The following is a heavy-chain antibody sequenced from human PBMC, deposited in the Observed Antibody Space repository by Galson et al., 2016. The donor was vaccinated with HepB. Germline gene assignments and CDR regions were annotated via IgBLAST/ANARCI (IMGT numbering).Heavy chain of an antibody. V-gene: IGHV4-61*05. CDR1: GGSIRSSSYY. Sequence: ETLSLTCSVSGGSIRSSSYYWSWLRQPPGKGLEWIGYIFHSGSTNYNPALKSRVTISVDTSKNQFSLKLTSVTAADTAVYYCAKLNRASHCSEGSCFSGYWSFDLWGRGTLVTVSS. CDR3: AKLNRASHCSEGSCFSGYWSFDL. CDR2: IFHSGST. D-gene: IGHD2-15*01. J-gene: IGHJ2*01.